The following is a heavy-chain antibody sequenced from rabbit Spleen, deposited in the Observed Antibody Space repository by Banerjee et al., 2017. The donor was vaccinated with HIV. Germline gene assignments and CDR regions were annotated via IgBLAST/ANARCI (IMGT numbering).Heavy chain of an antibody. D-gene: IGHD8-1*01. CDR3: ARGPRSSYWIVDYFDL. Sequence: QEQLEESGGDLVKPEGSLTLTCTASGFSFSRSHYMCWVRQAPGKGLEWIACIYTDDGHTYYASWAKGRFTISKTSSTAVTLQMTSLTAADTATYFCARGPRSSYWIVDYFDLLGPGTLVTVS. CDR1: GFSFSRSHY. J-gene: IGHJ4*01. CDR2: IYTDDGHT. V-gene: IGHV1S45*01.